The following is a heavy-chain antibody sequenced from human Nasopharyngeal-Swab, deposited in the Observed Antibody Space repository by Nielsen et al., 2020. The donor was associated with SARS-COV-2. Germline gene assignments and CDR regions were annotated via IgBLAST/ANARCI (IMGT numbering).Heavy chain of an antibody. V-gene: IGHV3-11*01. J-gene: IGHJ3*02. CDR2: ISSRGSTI. CDR1: GFTFSDYY. CDR3: ARAGGFGVVTHDVFDI. D-gene: IGHD3-3*01. Sequence: GESLKISCAASGFTFSDYYMNWLRQAPGKGLEWVSYISSRGSTIHYADSVKGRFTISRDNAKNSLYLQKNSLGAEDTAVYYCARAGGFGVVTHDVFDIWGQGTMVTVSS.